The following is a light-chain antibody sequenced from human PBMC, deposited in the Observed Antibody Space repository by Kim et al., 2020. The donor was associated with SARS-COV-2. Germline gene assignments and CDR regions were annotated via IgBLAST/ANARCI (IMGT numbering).Light chain of an antibody. CDR3: SSYAGHVI. CDR2: EVF. Sequence: QSVLTQPPSASGSPGQSVTISCTGTNSDVGNYVSWYQHHPGKAPTLVIYEVFKRPSGVPDRFSGSKSVNTASLTVSGLQAEDEADYYCSSYAGHVIFGGGTQLTVL. CDR1: NSDVGNY. V-gene: IGLV2-8*01. J-gene: IGLJ2*01.